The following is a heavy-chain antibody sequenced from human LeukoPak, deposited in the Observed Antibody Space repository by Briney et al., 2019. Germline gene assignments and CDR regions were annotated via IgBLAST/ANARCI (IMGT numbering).Heavy chain of an antibody. Sequence: PSQTLSLTCTVSGGSISSGGYYWSWIRQHPGKDLEWIGYIYYSGSTYYNPSLKSRVTISVDTSKNQFSLKLSSVTAADTAVYYCARGNGYQLPSGVGASDIWGQGTMVTVSS. V-gene: IGHV4-31*03. CDR3: ARGNGYQLPSGVGASDI. CDR1: GGSISSGGYY. D-gene: IGHD2-2*01. J-gene: IGHJ3*02. CDR2: IYYSGST.